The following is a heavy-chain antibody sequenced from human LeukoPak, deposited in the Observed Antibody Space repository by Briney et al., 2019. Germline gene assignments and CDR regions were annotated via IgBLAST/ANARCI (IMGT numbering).Heavy chain of an antibody. Sequence: PGGSLRLSCAASGFTFSSYEMNWVRQAPGKGLEWVSYISSSGSTIYYADSVKGRFTISRDNAKNSLHLQMNSLRAEDTAVYYCARDSREMATMGPYYYYGMDVWGQGTTVTVS. CDR3: ARDSREMATMGPYYYYGMDV. J-gene: IGHJ6*02. V-gene: IGHV3-48*03. D-gene: IGHD5-24*01. CDR1: GFTFSSYE. CDR2: ISSSGSTI.